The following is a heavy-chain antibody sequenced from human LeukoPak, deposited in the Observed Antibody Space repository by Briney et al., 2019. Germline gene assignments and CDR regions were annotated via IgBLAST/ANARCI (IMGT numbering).Heavy chain of an antibody. CDR1: GGSITTTNY. CDR2: ISLAGRT. J-gene: IGHJ4*02. Sequence: SETLSLTCDVSGGSITTTNYWSWVRQPPGGGLEWIGEISLAGRTRYNPSLKSRVNISIDESKNHLYLNLASVTAADTAVYYCSRESGPFCPFGHWGQGTLVAVTS. CDR3: SRESGPFCPFGH. D-gene: IGHD1-26*01. V-gene: IGHV4-4*02.